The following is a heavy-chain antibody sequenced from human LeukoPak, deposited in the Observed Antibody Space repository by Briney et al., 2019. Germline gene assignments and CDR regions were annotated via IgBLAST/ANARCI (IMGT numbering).Heavy chain of an antibody. J-gene: IGHJ3*02. CDR1: GYTFTSYG. CDR2: ISAYNGNT. V-gene: IGHV1-18*01. Sequence: ASVKVSCKASGYTFTSYGISWVRQAPGQGLEWMGWISAYNGNTNYAQKLQGRVTMTTDTSTSTAYMELRSLRSDDTAVYYCARESGGALIRFLEWSNIWGQGTMVTVSS. CDR3: ARESGGALIRFLEWSNI. D-gene: IGHD3-3*01.